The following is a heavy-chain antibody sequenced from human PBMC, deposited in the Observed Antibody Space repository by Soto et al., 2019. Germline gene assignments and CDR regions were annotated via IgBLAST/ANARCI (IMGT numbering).Heavy chain of an antibody. J-gene: IGHJ2*01. D-gene: IGHD6-13*01. CDR1: GFTFSSYG. CDR2: ISYDGSNK. Sequence: QVQLVESGGGVVQPGRSLRLSCAASGFTFSSYGMHWVRQAPGKGLVWVAVISYDGSNKYYADSVKGRFTISRDNSKNTLYLQMNSLRAEDTAVYYCAKEDSSSWLYWYFDLWGRGTLVTVSS. CDR3: AKEDSSSWLYWYFDL. V-gene: IGHV3-30*18.